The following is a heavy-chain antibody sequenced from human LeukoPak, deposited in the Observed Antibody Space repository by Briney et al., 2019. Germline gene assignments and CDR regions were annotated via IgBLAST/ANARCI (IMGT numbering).Heavy chain of an antibody. CDR3: ARLLR. V-gene: IGHV3-72*01. D-gene: IGHD3-22*01. CDR2: IRNKANSYTT. J-gene: IGHJ4*02. CDR1: GFTFSDHY. Sequence: GGSLRLSCAASGFTFSDHYMDWVRQAPGKGLEWVGRIRNKANSYTTEYAASVKGRFTISRDDSKNSVYLQMNSLKTEDTAVYYCARLLRWGQGTLVTVSS.